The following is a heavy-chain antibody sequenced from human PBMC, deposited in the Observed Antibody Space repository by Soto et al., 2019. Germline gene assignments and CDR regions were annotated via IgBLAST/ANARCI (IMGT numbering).Heavy chain of an antibody. Sequence: GALRISCEGSGGTVSSVSMNWVRQVPGKGLEWVASISSGSSDTWYADSVKGRFIISRDNAQNSLFLQMNTLRPEDTAMYYCARVAYWGPGTQVTVFS. CDR3: ARVAY. CDR1: GGTVSSVS. CDR2: ISSGSSDT. V-gene: IGHV3-21*01. J-gene: IGHJ4*02.